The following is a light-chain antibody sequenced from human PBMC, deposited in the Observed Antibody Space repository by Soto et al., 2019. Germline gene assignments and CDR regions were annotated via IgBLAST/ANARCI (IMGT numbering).Light chain of an antibody. CDR3: QKYNSAPRT. CDR2: KAS. J-gene: IGKJ1*01. Sequence: DIQMTQSPSTLSASVGDRVTITCRASQSISGWLAWYQQKPGKAPRVLIYKASILQSGVPSRFSGSGSGTEFTLTISSLQPEDVATYYCQKYNSAPRTFGQGTKVDIK. V-gene: IGKV1-5*03. CDR1: QSISGW.